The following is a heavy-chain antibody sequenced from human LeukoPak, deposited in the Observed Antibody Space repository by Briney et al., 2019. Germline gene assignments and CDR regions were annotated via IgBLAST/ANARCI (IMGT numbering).Heavy chain of an antibody. J-gene: IGHJ5*02. CDR1: GYTFTGYY. Sequence: ASVKVSCKASGYTFTGYYIHWVRQAPGQGLEWMGWINPSSGGANYAQKFQGRVTTTRDTSINTAFMELSRLRSDDTAVYYCARGRAAAGIFWFDPWGQGTLVTVSS. CDR3: ARGRAAAGIFWFDP. CDR2: INPSSGGA. V-gene: IGHV1-2*02. D-gene: IGHD6-13*01.